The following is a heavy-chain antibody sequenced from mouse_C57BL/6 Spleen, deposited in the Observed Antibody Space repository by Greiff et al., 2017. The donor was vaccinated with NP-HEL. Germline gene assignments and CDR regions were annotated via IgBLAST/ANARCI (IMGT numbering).Heavy chain of an antibody. CDR1: GYTFTSYD. V-gene: IGHV1-85*01. Sequence: QVQLKESGPELVKPGASVKLSCKASGYTFTSYDINWVKQRPGQGLEWIGWIYPRDGSTKYNEKFKGKATLTVDTSSSTAYMELHSLTSEDSAVYYCARRGVTTVVADYFDYWGQGTTLTVSS. CDR2: IYPRDGST. D-gene: IGHD1-1*01. CDR3: ARRGVTTVVADYFDY. J-gene: IGHJ2*01.